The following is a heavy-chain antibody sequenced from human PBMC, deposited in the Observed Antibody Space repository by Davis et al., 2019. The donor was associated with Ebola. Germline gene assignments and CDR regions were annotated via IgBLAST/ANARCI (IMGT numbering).Heavy chain of an antibody. V-gene: IGHV1-69*13. D-gene: IGHD4-11*01. CDR1: GGTFSSYA. Sequence: AASVKVSCKASGGTFSSYAISWVRQAPGQGLEWMGGIIPIFGTANYAQKFQGRVTITADESTSTAYMELSSLRSEDTAVYYCARGGQYPSYWYFDLWGRGTLVTVSS. CDR3: ARGGQYPSYWYFDL. J-gene: IGHJ2*01. CDR2: IIPIFGTA.